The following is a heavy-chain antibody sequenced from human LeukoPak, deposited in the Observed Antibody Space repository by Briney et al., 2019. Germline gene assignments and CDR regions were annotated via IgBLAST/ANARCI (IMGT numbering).Heavy chain of an antibody. CDR2: MNPNSGNT. CDR3: AEDIVGATSYYFDY. D-gene: IGHD1-26*01. J-gene: IGHJ4*02. CDR1: GYTFTSYD. V-gene: IGHV1-8*01. Sequence: VASVKVSCKASGYTFTSYDINWVRQATGQGLEWMGWMNPNSGNTGYAQKFQGRVTMTRNTSISTAYMELSSLRSEDTAVYYCAEDIVGATSYYFDYWGQGTLVTVSS.